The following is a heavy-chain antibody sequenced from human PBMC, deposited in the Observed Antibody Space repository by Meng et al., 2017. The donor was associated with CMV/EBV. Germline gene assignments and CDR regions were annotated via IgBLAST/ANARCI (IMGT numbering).Heavy chain of an antibody. V-gene: IGHV1-46*01. Sequence: ASVKVSCKASGYTFTSYYMHWVRQAPGQGLEWMGIINPSGGSTSYAQKFQGRVTMTRDTSTSTVYMELSSLRSEGTAVYYCARARLGGEMGAHPSYYYYGMDVWGQGTTVTVSS. J-gene: IGHJ6*02. CDR1: GYTFTSYY. CDR2: INPSGGST. CDR3: ARARLGGEMGAHPSYYYYGMDV. D-gene: IGHD5-24*01.